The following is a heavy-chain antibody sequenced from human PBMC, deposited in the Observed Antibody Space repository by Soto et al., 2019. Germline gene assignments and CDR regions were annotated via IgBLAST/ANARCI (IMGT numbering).Heavy chain of an antibody. CDR3: VKQAHGLDGVAFDY. V-gene: IGHV3-64D*06. CDR1: GFIFSEST. J-gene: IGHJ4*02. Sequence: EVQLVESGGGLVQPGGSLRLSCSASGFIFSESTIYWVRQVPGKGLEAISAVSTSGRSAYYADSVKDRFTISRDNSKNTLFHQMGSLRPEDTAIYYCVKQAHGLDGVAFDYWGQGTQVTVAS. D-gene: IGHD2-15*01. CDR2: VSTSGRSA.